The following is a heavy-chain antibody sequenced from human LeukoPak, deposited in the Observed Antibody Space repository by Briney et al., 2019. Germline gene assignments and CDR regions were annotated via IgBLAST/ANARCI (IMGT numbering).Heavy chain of an antibody. CDR2: IYYSGST. CDR3: ASTLAVRAKDHFDY. CDR1: GGSISSSSYY. J-gene: IGHJ4*02. Sequence: PSETLSLTCTVSGGSISSSSYYWGWIRQPPGKGLEWIGYIYYSGSTYYNPSLKSRVTISVDTSKNQFSLKLSSVTAADTAVYYCASTLAVRAKDHFDYWGQGTLVTVSS. D-gene: IGHD6-6*01. V-gene: IGHV4-31*03.